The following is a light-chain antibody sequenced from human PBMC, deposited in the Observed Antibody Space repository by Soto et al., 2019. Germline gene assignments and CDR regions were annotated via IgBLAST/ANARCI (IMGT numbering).Light chain of an antibody. J-gene: IGKJ1*01. CDR2: KAS. CDR3: QQYNSYSGT. V-gene: IGKV1-5*03. CDR1: QNINTW. Sequence: DIQMTQSPSTVSASVGDRVAITCRASQNINTWLAWYQQKPGKAPKLLILKASSLESGVPSRFSGSGSGTEFTLTISSLQPDDLATYYCQQYNSYSGTFGQGTKVDIK.